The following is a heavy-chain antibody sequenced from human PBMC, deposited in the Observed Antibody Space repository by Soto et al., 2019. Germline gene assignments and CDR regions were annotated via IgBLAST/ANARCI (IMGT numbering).Heavy chain of an antibody. J-gene: IGHJ6*02. V-gene: IGHV3-15*07. Sequence: GGSLRLSCAASGFTFSNAWMNWVRQAPGKGLEWVGRIKSKTDGGTTDYAAPVKGRFTISRDDSKNTLYLQMNSLKTEDTAVYYCTTVRQLVRFWYYYYGMDVWGQGTTVTVSS. CDR2: IKSKTDGGTT. CDR1: GFTFSNAW. D-gene: IGHD6-6*01. CDR3: TTVRQLVRFWYYYYGMDV.